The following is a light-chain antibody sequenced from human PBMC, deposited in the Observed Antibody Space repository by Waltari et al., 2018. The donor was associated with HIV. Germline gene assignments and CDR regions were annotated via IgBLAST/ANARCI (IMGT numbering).Light chain of an antibody. CDR3: QSYDSRLSGSV. CDR1: SSNIRPGSA. Sequence: QSALTQPPSVSGAPGPRVTISCTGTSSNIRPGSAVHWYQPLPGTAPKLLIYGNSYRPSGGPDRFSGSKSGTSASLAITGLQAEDEADYYCQSYDSRLSGSVFGGGTKLTVL. CDR2: GNS. V-gene: IGLV1-40*01. J-gene: IGLJ3*02.